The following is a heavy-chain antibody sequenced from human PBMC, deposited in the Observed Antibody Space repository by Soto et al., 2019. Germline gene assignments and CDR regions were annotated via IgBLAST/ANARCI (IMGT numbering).Heavy chain of an antibody. CDR1: GYMFTNYW. CDR3: ARRVTSSTGWDY. D-gene: IGHD6-19*01. Sequence: EVQLVQSGAEVKKPGESLKISCKGSGYMFTNYWIGWVRQMPGKGLEWMGIIHGGDSNTRYSPSFDGQVTISTDKSINTAYLQWSSLKPSDTAMYYCARRVTSSTGWDYWGQGTLVTVSS. CDR2: IHGGDSNT. J-gene: IGHJ4*02. V-gene: IGHV5-51*01.